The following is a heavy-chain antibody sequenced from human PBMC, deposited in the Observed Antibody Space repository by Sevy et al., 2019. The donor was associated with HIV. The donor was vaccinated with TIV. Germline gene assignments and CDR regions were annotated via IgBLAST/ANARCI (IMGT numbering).Heavy chain of an antibody. CDR1: GFTFSSYS. V-gene: IGHV3-21*01. J-gene: IGHJ6*02. CDR3: ARGGGFLEWPPLTGYYYGMDV. D-gene: IGHD3-3*01. CDR2: ISSSSSYI. Sequence: GGSLRLSCAASGFTFSSYSMNWVRQAPGKGLEWVSSISSSSSYIYYADSVKGRFTISRDNAKNSLYLQMNGLRAEDTAVYYCARGGGFLEWPPLTGYYYGMDVWGQGTTVTVSS.